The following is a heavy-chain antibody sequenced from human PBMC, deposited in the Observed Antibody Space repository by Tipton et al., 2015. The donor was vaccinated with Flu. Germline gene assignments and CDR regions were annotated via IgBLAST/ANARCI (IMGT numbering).Heavy chain of an antibody. CDR2: IWYDGSNK. CDR1: GFTFGSYG. CDR3: ARELVPWYGMDG. V-gene: IGHV3-33*01. Sequence: SLRLSCAASGFTFGSYGMHWVRQAPGKGLGWVAVIWYDGSNKYYADSVKGRFTISRDKSKNTLYLQMNSLRAEDTAVYYGARELVPWYGMDGWGQGTTVTVSS. D-gene: IGHD6-6*01. J-gene: IGHJ6*02.